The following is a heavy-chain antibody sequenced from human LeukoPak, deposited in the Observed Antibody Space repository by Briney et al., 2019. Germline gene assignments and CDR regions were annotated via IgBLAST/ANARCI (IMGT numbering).Heavy chain of an antibody. CDR2: ISSSSTYI. CDR3: AKSSGWNYYYYYMDV. V-gene: IGHV3-21*01. Sequence: PGGSLRLSCAASGFTFSNYGMNWVRQAPGKGLELVSSISSSSTYIYYADSVKGRFTISRDNAKNSLYLQMNSLRAVDTAVYYCAKSSGWNYYYYYMDVWGKGTTVIASS. J-gene: IGHJ6*03. D-gene: IGHD6-19*01. CDR1: GFTFSNYG.